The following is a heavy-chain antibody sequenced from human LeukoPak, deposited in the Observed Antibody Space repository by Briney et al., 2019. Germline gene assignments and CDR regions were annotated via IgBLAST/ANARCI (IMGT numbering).Heavy chain of an antibody. J-gene: IGHJ6*02. CDR2: INHSGST. D-gene: IGHD1-14*01. CDR3: ARGRAPGRVDYYGMDV. V-gene: IGHV4-34*01. Sequence: SETLSLTCAVYGRSFSGYYWSWIRQPPGKGLEWIGEINHSGSTNYNPSLKSRVTISVDTSKNQFSLKLSSVTAADTAVYYCARGRAPGRVDYYGMDVWGQGTTVTVSS. CDR1: GRSFSGYY.